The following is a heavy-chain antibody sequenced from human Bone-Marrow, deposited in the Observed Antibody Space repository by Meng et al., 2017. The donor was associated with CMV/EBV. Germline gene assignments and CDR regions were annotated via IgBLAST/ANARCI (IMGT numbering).Heavy chain of an antibody. CDR3: STSRVFDY. V-gene: IGHV3-11*04. Sequence: GGALGLSWAASGFSFSDYYMNWIRQAPGKEPEWVSSISHTGTTIFYADSVKGRFTVSRDNARTSLYLEMNSLRAEDTAVYYCSTSRVFDYWVQGTLVTFSS. CDR2: ISHTGTTI. CDR1: GFSFSDYY. J-gene: IGHJ4*02.